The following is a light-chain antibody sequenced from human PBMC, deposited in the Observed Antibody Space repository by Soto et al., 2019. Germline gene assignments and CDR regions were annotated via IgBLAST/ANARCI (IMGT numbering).Light chain of an antibody. CDR2: GAS. CDR1: HSVNSH. Sequence: EFVLTQSPATLSVSPCERVTLSCRTSHSVNSHVAWYQQKPGQAPRLLLYGASTRATGIPVRFGGSGFGTEFTLTISSLQSEDFAVYYCQQYKNWPLFGQGTRLENK. V-gene: IGKV3-15*01. CDR3: QQYKNWPL. J-gene: IGKJ5*01.